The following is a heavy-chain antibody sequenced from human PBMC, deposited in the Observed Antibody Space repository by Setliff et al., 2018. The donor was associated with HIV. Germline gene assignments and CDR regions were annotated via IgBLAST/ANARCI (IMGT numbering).Heavy chain of an antibody. CDR3: ARGLPPFYDFWSGYPLYY. Sequence: ASVKVSCKASGYTFTRYAMNWVRQAPGQGLEWMGWINTNTGNPTYAQGFTGRFVSSLDTSVSTAYLQISSLKAEDTAVYYCARGLPPFYDFWSGYPLYYWGQGTLVTVS. CDR1: GYTFTRYA. CDR2: INTNTGNP. V-gene: IGHV7-4-1*02. J-gene: IGHJ4*02. D-gene: IGHD3-3*01.